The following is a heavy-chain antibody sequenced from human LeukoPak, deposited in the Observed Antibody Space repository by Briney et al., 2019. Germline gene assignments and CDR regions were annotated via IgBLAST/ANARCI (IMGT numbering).Heavy chain of an antibody. CDR1: GFTFSSYE. CDR2: ISSSGSTI. CDR3: ARDQGFRFDY. J-gene: IGHJ4*02. D-gene: IGHD2-21*01. V-gene: IGHV3-48*03. Sequence: PGGSLRLSCAASGFTFSSYEMNWVRQAPGKGLEWVSYISSSGSTIYYADSVNGRFTISRDNAKNSLYLQMNSLRAEDTAVYYCARDQGFRFDYWGQGTLVTVSS.